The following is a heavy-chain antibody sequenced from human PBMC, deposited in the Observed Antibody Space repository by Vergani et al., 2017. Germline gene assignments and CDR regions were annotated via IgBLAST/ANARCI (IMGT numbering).Heavy chain of an antibody. D-gene: IGHD2-21*01. CDR2: IHNRGKT. V-gene: IGHV4-38-2*01. J-gene: IGHJ2*01. CDR3: ARSQGDYWYFDL. Sequence: QVQLQESGPGLVKPSETLSLTCFVSGYSIGSAFYWAWIRQSPGEGLQWLTSIHNRGKTYHNPSLKSRVSVSLDPSKNRFSLNLTSVTATDTAVYYCARSQGDYWYFDLWGPGSLVTVSS. CDR1: GYSIGSAFY.